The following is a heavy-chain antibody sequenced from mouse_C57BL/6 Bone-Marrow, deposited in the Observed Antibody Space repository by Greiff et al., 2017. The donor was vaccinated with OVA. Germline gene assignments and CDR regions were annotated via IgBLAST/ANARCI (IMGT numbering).Heavy chain of an antibody. CDR2: TFYSGIT. V-gene: IGHV3-3*01. Sequence: EVMLVESGPSLVRPSQTLSLTCTVTGFSINSDCYWIWIRQFPGNKLEYVGYTFYSGITYYNPSLESRTYITRDTSKNQFSLKLSSVTTEDTATYYCAVATNYYAMDYWGQGTSVTVSS. CDR1: GFSINSDCY. D-gene: IGHD2-3*01. CDR3: AVATNYYAMDY. J-gene: IGHJ4*01.